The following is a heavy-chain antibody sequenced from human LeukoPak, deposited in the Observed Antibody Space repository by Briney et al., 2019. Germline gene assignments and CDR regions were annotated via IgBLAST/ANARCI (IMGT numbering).Heavy chain of an antibody. CDR3: ARDRESGYDPIDY. CDR1: GFTFSNYW. CDR2: ISSSSSYI. D-gene: IGHD5-12*01. V-gene: IGHV3-21*01. Sequence: GGSLRLSCAASGFTFSNYWMNWVRQAPGKGLEWVSSISSSSSYIYYADSVKGRFTISRDNAKNSLYLQMNSLRAEDTAVYYCARDRESGYDPIDYWGQGTLVTVSS. J-gene: IGHJ4*02.